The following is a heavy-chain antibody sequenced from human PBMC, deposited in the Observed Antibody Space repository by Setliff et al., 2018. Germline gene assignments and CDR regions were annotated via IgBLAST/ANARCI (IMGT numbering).Heavy chain of an antibody. V-gene: IGHV2-5*02. D-gene: IGHD3-10*01. CDR1: GFSLSTGGMG. CDR3: AHRGGYGADSPYYFDV. CDR2: VYWDDDK. J-gene: IGHJ4*02. Sequence: SGPTLVNPTQTLTLTCNFSGFSLSTGGMGVGWIRQPPGKALEWLALVYWDDDKRYNSSLKNRLTIAKDISKSQVVLTMTNMDPADTGTYYCAHRGGYGADSPYYFDVWGQGTLVTVSS.